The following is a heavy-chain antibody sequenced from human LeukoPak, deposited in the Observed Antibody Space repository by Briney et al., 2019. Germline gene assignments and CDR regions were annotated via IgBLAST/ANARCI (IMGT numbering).Heavy chain of an antibody. CDR3: ARGGTTVTPGLLWFDP. Sequence: PSETLSLTCSVSGGSISSHYWSWIRQPPGKGLEWIGYIYYSGSTKYNPSLKSRVTISVDTSKNQFSLKLSSVTAADTAVYYCARGGTTVTPGLLWFDPWGQGTLVAVSS. CDR2: IYYSGST. CDR1: GGSISSHY. V-gene: IGHV4-59*11. J-gene: IGHJ5*02. D-gene: IGHD4-17*01.